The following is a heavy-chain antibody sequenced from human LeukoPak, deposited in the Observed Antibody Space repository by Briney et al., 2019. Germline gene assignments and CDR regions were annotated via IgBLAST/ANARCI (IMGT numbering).Heavy chain of an antibody. J-gene: IGHJ6*03. CDR2: IYFTGSS. CDR3: VRRGAGEPPSYFHYYMDV. Sequence: KPSETLSLTCNVSGGSIVSDTYFWGWIRQPPGKGLEWIGSIYFTGSSFYNPSLKSRVTMSVDTSKNQFSLHLRSVTAADTAVYFCVRRGAGEPPSYFHYYMDVWGRGSAVTIS. CDR1: GGSIVSDTYF. D-gene: IGHD1-14*01. V-gene: IGHV4-39*01.